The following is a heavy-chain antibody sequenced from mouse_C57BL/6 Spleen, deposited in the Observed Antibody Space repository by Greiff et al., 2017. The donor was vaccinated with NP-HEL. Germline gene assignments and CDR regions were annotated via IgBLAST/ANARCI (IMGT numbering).Heavy chain of an antibody. J-gene: IGHJ3*01. CDR1: GYAFSSYW. V-gene: IGHV1-80*01. Sequence: LQQSGASVKISCKASGYAFSSYWMNWVKQRPGKGLEWIGQIYPGDGDTNYNGKFKGKATLTADKSSSTAYMQRSSLTSEDSAVYFCARDYGSSWAWFAYWGQGTLVTVSA. CDR2: IYPGDGDT. CDR3: ARDYGSSWAWFAY. D-gene: IGHD1-1*01.